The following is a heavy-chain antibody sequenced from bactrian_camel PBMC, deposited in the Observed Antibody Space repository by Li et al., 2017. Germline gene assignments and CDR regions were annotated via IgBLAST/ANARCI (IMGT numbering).Heavy chain of an antibody. V-gene: IGHV3S53*01. CDR2: IDSKAIT. CDR3: AASKVRPFLGSSRLALTDYPH. CDR1: GYTYSNFC. J-gene: IGHJ4*01. D-gene: IGHD1*01. Sequence: HVQLVESGGGSVQPGGSLRLSCAASGYTYSNFCMGWFRQAPGKEREGVATIDSKAITTYAGSVKGRFTISQDYAKNTVYLQMNSLKSEDTAMYYCAASKVRPFLGSSRLALTDYPHWG.